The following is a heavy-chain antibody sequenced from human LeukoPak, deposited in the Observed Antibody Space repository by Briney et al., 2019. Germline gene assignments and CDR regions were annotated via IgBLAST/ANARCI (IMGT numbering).Heavy chain of an antibody. J-gene: IGHJ4*02. CDR3: ARGETPYGDYTDTYYFDY. D-gene: IGHD4-17*01. CDR1: GGTFSSYA. V-gene: IGHV1-3*01. CDR2: INAGNGNT. Sequence: ASVKVSCKASGGTFSSYAISWVRQAPGQRLEWMGWINAGNGNTKYSQKFQGRVTITRDTSASTAYMELSSLRSEDTAVYYCARGETPYGDYTDTYYFDYWGQGTLVTVSS.